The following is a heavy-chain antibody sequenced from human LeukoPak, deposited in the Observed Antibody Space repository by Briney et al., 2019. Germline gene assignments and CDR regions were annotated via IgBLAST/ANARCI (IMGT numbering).Heavy chain of an antibody. J-gene: IGHJ4*02. Sequence: SETLSLTCIVSGGSISSGSYYWSWIRQPAGKGLEWIGRIYTSGSTNYNPSLKSRVTISVDTSKNQFSLKLSSVTAADTAVYYCARGGDTAMAPPFGYWGQGTLVTVSS. CDR3: ARGGDTAMAPPFGY. CDR2: IYTSGST. D-gene: IGHD5-18*01. CDR1: GGSISSGSYY. V-gene: IGHV4-61*02.